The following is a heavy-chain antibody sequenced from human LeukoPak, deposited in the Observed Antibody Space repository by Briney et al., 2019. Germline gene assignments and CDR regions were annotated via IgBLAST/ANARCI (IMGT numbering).Heavy chain of an antibody. Sequence: SETLSLTCTVSGGSISSYYWSWIRQPPGKGLEWIGYIYYTGSTNYSPSLKSRVTISVDTSKNHFSLKLTSVTAADTAVYYCARMYDRSGYYYPFDYWGQGTLVTVSS. J-gene: IGHJ4*02. CDR2: IYYTGST. V-gene: IGHV4-59*08. CDR1: GGSISSYY. CDR3: ARMYDRSGYYYPFDY. D-gene: IGHD3-22*01.